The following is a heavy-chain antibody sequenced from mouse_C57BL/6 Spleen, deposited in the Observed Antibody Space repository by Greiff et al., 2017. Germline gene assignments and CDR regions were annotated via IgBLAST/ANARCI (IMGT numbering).Heavy chain of an antibody. CDR3: ARCWDYYAMDY. CDR2: INPSSGYT. Sequence: QVQLKQSGAELARPGASVKMSCKASGYTFTSYTMHWVKQRPGQGLEWIGYINPSSGYTKYNQKFKDKATLTADKSSSTAYMHLSSLTSEDSAVYYCARCWDYYAMDYWGQGTSVTVSS. CDR1: GYTFTSYT. D-gene: IGHD4-1*01. J-gene: IGHJ4*01. V-gene: IGHV1-4*01.